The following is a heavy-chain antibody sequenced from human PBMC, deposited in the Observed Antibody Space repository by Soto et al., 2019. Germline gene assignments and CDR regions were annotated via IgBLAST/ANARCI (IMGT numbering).Heavy chain of an antibody. Sequence: SETLSLTCTVSGGSISSGGYYWSWIRQHPGKGLEWIGYIYYSGSTYYNPSLKSRVTISVDTSKNQFSLKLSSVTAADTAVYYCARDPLFSGDYVEGGDAFDIWGQGTMVTGS. D-gene: IGHD4-17*01. CDR3: ARDPLFSGDYVEGGDAFDI. CDR1: GGSISSGGYY. V-gene: IGHV4-31*03. J-gene: IGHJ3*02. CDR2: IYYSGST.